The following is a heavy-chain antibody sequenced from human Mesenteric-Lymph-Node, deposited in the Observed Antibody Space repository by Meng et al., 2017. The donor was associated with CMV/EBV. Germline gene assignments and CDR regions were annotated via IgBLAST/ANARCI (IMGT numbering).Heavy chain of an antibody. V-gene: IGHV1-46*01. CDR2: INPSGGST. CDR1: GYTFTGYY. J-gene: IGHJ5*02. Sequence: ASVKVSCKASGYTFTGYYMHWVRQAPGQGLEWMGMINPSGGSTTYAQKFQGRVTMTTDTSTSTAYMELRSLRSDDTAVYYCARGPMRFGETWGQGTLVTVSS. D-gene: IGHD3-10*01. CDR3: ARGPMRFGET.